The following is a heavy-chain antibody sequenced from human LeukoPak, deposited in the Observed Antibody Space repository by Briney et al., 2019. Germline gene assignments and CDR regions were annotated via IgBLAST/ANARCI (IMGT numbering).Heavy chain of an antibody. D-gene: IGHD3-22*01. CDR1: GFTFSNAW. CDR3: ARMGASDYYDSSGYYPPSNWFDP. J-gene: IGHJ5*02. CDR2: IKSKTDGGTT. V-gene: IGHV3-15*01. Sequence: GGSLRLSCAASGFTFSNAWMSWVRQAPGKGLEWVGRIKSKTDGGTTDYAAPVKGRFTISRDNAKNSLYLQMNSLRAEDTAVYYCARMGASDYYDSSGYYPPSNWFDPWGQGTLVTVSS.